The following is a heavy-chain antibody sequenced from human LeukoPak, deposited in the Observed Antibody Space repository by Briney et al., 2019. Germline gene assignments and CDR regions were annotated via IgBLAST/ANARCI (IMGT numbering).Heavy chain of an antibody. J-gene: IGHJ5*02. CDR2: INHSGST. CDR3: ARRARSGNWFDP. Sequence: GSLRLSCAASGFIFNNYEMNWIRQPPGKGLEWIGEINHSGSTNYNPSLKSRVTISVDTSKNQFSLKLSSVTAADTAVYYCARRARSGNWFDPWGQGTLVTVSS. CDR1: GFIFNNYE. V-gene: IGHV4-34*01. D-gene: IGHD2-15*01.